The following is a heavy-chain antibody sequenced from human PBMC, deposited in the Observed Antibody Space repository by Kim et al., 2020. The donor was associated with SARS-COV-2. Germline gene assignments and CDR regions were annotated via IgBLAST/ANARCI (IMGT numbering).Heavy chain of an antibody. V-gene: IGHV3-9*01. CDR2: ISWNSGSI. J-gene: IGHJ4*02. Sequence: GGSLRLSCAASGFTFGDYAMHWVRQAPGKGLEWVSGISWNSGSIGYADSVKGRFTISRDNAKNSLYLQMNSLRAEDTALYYCAKDISGGVSSWYSAVDYWGQGTLVTVSS. CDR3: AKDISGGVSSWYSAVDY. CDR1: GFTFGDYA. D-gene: IGHD6-13*01.